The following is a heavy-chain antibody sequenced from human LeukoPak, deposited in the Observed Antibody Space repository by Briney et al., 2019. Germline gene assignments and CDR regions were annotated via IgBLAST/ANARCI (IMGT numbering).Heavy chain of an antibody. Sequence: PGGSMRLSCAASGFTFSSYGMDWVRQAAGKGRGWVGFIRYVGSNKYYADSVKGRFTTSRDNSKKTLYLQMNSLKAQDTAVYYSAKVSTDYSGQGTLVTVSS. V-gene: IGHV3-30*02. CDR3: AKVSTDY. CDR2: IRYVGSNK. CDR1: GFTFSSYG. J-gene: IGHJ4*02.